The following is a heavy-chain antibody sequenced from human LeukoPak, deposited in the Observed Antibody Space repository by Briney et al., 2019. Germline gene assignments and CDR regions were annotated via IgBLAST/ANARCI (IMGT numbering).Heavy chain of an antibody. Sequence: SETLSLTCTVSGVSISSYYWSWIRQPPGKGLECIGDIYYSGSTNYNPSLKSRVTISVDTSKNQFSLKLTSVTPPDTAVYYCAGDSKWIYDYWGQGTLVSVSS. CDR1: GVSISSYY. CDR3: AGDSKWIYDY. V-gene: IGHV4-59*01. J-gene: IGHJ4*02. D-gene: IGHD2-2*03. CDR2: IYYSGST.